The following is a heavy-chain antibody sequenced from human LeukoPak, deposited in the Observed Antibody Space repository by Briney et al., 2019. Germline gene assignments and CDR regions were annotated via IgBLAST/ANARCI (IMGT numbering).Heavy chain of an antibody. CDR1: GGSISSGGYY. Sequence: SETLSLTCTVSGGSISSGGYYWSWIRQHPGKGLEWIGYIYYSGSTYYNPSLKSRVTISVDTSKNQFSLKLSSVTAADTAVYYCARFTIQSSSWYDAFDIWGQGTLVTVSS. CDR2: IYYSGST. J-gene: IGHJ3*02. D-gene: IGHD6-13*01. V-gene: IGHV4-31*03. CDR3: ARFTIQSSSWYDAFDI.